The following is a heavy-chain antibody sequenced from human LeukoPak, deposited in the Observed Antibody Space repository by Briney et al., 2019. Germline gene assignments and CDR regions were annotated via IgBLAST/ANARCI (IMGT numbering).Heavy chain of an antibody. CDR3: ARSFNGNDY. V-gene: IGHV1-8*02. J-gene: IGHJ4*02. Sequence: GASVKVSCKASGYTFTSYYMHWVRQATGQGLEWMGWMNPNSSNTGYAQKFQGRVTMTRNTSISTAYMELSSLRSEDTAVYYCARSFNGNDYWGQGTLVTVSS. D-gene: IGHD3-10*01. CDR2: MNPNSSNT. CDR1: GYTFTSYY.